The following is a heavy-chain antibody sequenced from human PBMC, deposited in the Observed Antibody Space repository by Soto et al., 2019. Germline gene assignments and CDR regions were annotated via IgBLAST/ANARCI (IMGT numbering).Heavy chain of an antibody. CDR2: ILYTGST. V-gene: IGHV4-39*01. CDR1: GGSISKSNYF. CDR3: ARLGWGDGDSDY. D-gene: IGHD2-21*01. J-gene: IGHJ4*02. Sequence: PSETLSFTCTVSGGSISKSNYFWGWIRQPPGKGLEWIGSILYTGSTTYNSSLQSRVTISVDTSKNQFSLKLTSVTAADTAVYFCARLGWGDGDSDYWGQGTLVTVSS.